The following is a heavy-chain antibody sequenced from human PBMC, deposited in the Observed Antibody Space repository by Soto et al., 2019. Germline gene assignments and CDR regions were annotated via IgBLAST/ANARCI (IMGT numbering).Heavy chain of an antibody. Sequence: EVQLLESGGGLVQPGGSLSLSCAASGFTFSSYAMSWVRQPPEKGLAWVSAISGSGCSTYYADSVNGRFTTSRNNSNSTLYLRMNSLRAEDTAVYYCAKDSGNYYDSSGPNGFDYLGQGSLVTVAS. J-gene: IGHJ4*02. CDR3: AKDSGNYYDSSGPNGFDY. CDR1: GFTFSSYA. D-gene: IGHD3-22*01. CDR2: ISGSGCST. V-gene: IGHV3-23*01.